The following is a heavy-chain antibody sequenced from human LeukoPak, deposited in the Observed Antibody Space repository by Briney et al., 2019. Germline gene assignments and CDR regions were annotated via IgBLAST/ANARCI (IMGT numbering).Heavy chain of an antibody. CDR3: ARSTHSWIGWFEF. Sequence: GGSLRLSCETSGFSFSNYAMNWVRQIPGKGLEWVSSISSGSSHIYYAESMKGRFTMSRDNSKNSVTLEMTSLRVEDTAVYYCARSTHSWIGWFEFWGQGTLVTVSS. CDR1: GFSFSNYA. J-gene: IGHJ5*01. CDR2: ISSGSSHI. V-gene: IGHV3-21*01. D-gene: IGHD2-2*03.